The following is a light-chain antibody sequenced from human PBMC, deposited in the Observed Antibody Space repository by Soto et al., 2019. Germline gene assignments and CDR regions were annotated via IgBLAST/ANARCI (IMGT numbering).Light chain of an antibody. J-gene: IGKJ4*01. CDR3: QQVNVYPST. Sequence: ILMTQSPSSLSAFVGDRVTITCRASQDIGNFLAWYQQKPGKVPKLLIYAASTLKSGVPSRFSGSGSGTDFTLTISSLQPEDFATYYCQQVNVYPSTFGGGTKVDIK. V-gene: IGKV1-27*01. CDR1: QDIGNF. CDR2: AAS.